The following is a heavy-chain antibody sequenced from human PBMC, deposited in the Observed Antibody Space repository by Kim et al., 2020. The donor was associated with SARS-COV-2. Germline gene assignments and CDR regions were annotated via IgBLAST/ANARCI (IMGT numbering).Heavy chain of an antibody. CDR2: ISYDGSNT. CDR1: GFTFSSYG. D-gene: IGHD5-18*01. CDR3: AKDHVLGYSYCFYYYYYGMDV. Sequence: GGSLRLSCAASGFTFSSYGMHWVRQAPGKGLEWVAVISYDGSNTYYADSVKGRFTISRDNSKNTLYLQMNSLRAEDTAVYYCAKDHVLGYSYCFYYYYYGMDVWGQGTT. J-gene: IGHJ6*02. V-gene: IGHV3-30*18.